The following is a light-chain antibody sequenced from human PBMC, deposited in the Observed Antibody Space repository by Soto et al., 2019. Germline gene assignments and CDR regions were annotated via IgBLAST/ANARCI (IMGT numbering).Light chain of an antibody. CDR1: SSNIGSNY. CDR3: AAWDDSLSGYV. J-gene: IGLJ1*01. CDR2: SNN. Sequence: QSVLTQPPSASGTPGQRVTISCSGSSSNIGSNYVYWYQQLPGTAPKLLIYSNNQRPSGVPDRFSGPESGTSASLAISGLRSEDEADYYCAAWDDSLSGYVFGTGTKVTVL. V-gene: IGLV1-47*02.